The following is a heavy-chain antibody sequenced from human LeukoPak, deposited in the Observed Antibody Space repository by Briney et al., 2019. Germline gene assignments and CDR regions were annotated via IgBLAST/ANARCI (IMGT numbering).Heavy chain of an antibody. CDR1: GFTFSSYA. CDR3: ASSKRGWYRPSGWFDP. J-gene: IGHJ5*02. CDR2: ISGSGGST. V-gene: IGHV3-23*01. D-gene: IGHD6-19*01. Sequence: GGSLRLSCAASGFTFSSYAMSWVRQAPGKGLEWVSAISGSGGSTYYADSVKGRFTVSRDNSKNTLYLQMNSLRAEDTAVYYCASSKRGWYRPSGWFDPWGQGTLVTVSS.